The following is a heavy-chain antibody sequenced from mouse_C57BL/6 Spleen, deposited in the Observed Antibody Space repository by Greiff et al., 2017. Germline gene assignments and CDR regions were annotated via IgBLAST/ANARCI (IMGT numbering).Heavy chain of an antibody. CDR2: ISDGGSYT. V-gene: IGHV5-4*01. CDR1: GFTFSSYA. J-gene: IGHJ2*01. CDR3: ARDPYGNYFDY. D-gene: IGHD2-1*01. Sequence: EVMLVESGGGLVKPGGSLKLSCAASGFTFSSYAMSWVRQTPEKRLEWVATISDGGSYTYYPDNVKGRFTISRDNAKNNLYLQMSHLKSEDTAMYYWARDPYGNYFDYWGQGTTLTVSS.